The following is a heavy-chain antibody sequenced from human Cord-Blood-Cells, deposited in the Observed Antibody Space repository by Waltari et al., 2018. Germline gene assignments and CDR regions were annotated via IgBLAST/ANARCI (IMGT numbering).Heavy chain of an antibody. Sequence: EVQLVESGGVVVQPGGSLRLSCAASGFTFDDYTMHGGRQAPGKGLEWVSLISWDGGSTYYADSVKGRFTISRDNSKNSLYLQMNSLRTEDTALYYCAKDKGGSSSWFDYWGQGTLVTVSS. CDR1: GFTFDDYT. V-gene: IGHV3-43*01. CDR3: AKDKGGSSSWFDY. J-gene: IGHJ4*02. CDR2: ISWDGGST. D-gene: IGHD6-13*01.